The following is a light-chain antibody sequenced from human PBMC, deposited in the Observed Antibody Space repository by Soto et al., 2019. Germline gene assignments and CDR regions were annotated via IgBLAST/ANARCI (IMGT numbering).Light chain of an antibody. CDR1: QSLSRN. CDR3: QHYNDWPPAFT. V-gene: IGKV3-15*01. CDR2: GAS. Sequence: EILMTQSPATLSVSPGERATLSCRASQSLSRNLAWYQQKPGQAPRLLIYGASTRASGVPARFSGSGSGTEFPITISSLQSEDFSLYYCQHYNDWPPAFTFGPGTKVDL. J-gene: IGKJ3*01.